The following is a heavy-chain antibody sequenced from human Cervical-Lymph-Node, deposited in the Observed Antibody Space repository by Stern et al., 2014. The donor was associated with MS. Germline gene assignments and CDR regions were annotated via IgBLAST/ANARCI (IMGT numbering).Heavy chain of an antibody. CDR1: GGSINNLDYY. J-gene: IGHJ4*02. CDR2: LFYSGST. V-gene: IGHV4-31*03. Sequence: VQLVQSGPGLVKPSQTLSLTCTVSGGSINNLDYYWSWIRQHPGKGLECIGYLFYSGSTYYNPSLKSRATISEDTSKNQFSLNLHSVTAADTAVYYCTSSRYEFWSGYRKAFYFDYWGQGAMVTVSS. CDR3: TSSRYEFWSGYRKAFYFDY. D-gene: IGHD3-3*01.